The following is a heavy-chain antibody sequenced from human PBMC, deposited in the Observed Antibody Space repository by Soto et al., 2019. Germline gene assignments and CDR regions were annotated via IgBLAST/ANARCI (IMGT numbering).Heavy chain of an antibody. CDR1: GYTFTGYY. CDR2: INPNSGGT. Sequence: GASVKVSCKASGYTFTGYYMHWVRQAPGQGLEWMGWINPNSGGTNYAQKFQGRVTMTRDTSISTAYMELSRLRSDDTAVYYCARVQSVDIVVVPAAEPDDYYYYGMDVWGQGTTVTVSS. CDR3: ARVQSVDIVVVPAAEPDDYYYYGMDV. V-gene: IGHV1-2*02. D-gene: IGHD2-2*01. J-gene: IGHJ6*02.